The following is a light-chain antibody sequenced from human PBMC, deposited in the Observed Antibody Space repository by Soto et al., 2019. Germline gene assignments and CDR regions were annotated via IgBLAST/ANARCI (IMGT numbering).Light chain of an antibody. CDR1: SGHSSYI. J-gene: IGLJ3*02. V-gene: IGLV4-60*03. CDR2: LEGSGSY. Sequence: QPVLTQSSSASASLGSSVKLTCTLSSGHSSYIIAWHQQQPGKAPRYLMKLEGSGSYNKGSGVPDRFSGSSSGADRYLTISNLQSEDEADYYCETWDSNTWVFGVGTKLTVL. CDR3: ETWDSNTWV.